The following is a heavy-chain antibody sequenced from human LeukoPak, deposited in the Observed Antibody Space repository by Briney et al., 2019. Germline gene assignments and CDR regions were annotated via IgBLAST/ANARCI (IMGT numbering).Heavy chain of an antibody. J-gene: IGHJ4*02. Sequence: GGSLRLSCAVSGFTFDDYAMHWIRQVPGKGLEWVSGINWNSDSIGYADSVKGRFTTSRDNAKNSLYLQMNSLRAEDTAFYYCAINGGGDSGYGNFDYWGQGTLVTVSS. V-gene: IGHV3-9*01. CDR1: GFTFDDYA. CDR2: INWNSDSI. D-gene: IGHD5-12*01. CDR3: AINGGGDSGYGNFDY.